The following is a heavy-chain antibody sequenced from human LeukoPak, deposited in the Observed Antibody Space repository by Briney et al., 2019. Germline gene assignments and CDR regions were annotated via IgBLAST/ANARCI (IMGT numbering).Heavy chain of an antibody. J-gene: IGHJ4*02. D-gene: IGHD3-22*01. V-gene: IGHV3-30-3*01. CDR3: ARGYDSSGYYYSYFDY. Sequence: GRSLRLSCAASGFTFSSYAMHWVRQAPGRGLEWVAVISYDGSNKYYADSVKGRFTISRDNSKNTLYLQMNGLRAEDTAVYYCARGYDSSGYYYSYFDYWGQGTLVTVSS. CDR2: ISYDGSNK. CDR1: GFTFSSYA.